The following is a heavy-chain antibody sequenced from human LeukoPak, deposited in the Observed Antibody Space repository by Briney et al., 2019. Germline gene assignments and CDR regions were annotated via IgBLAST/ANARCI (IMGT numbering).Heavy chain of an antibody. D-gene: IGHD3-9*01. Sequence: GASVKVSCKAPGYTFTGYYMHWVRQAPGQGLEWMGWINPNSGGTNYAQKFQGWVTMTRDTSISTAYMELSRLRSDDTAVYYCARGVAYDILTGYYPHFDYWGQGTLVTVSS. CDR1: GYTFTGYY. CDR2: INPNSGGT. V-gene: IGHV1-2*04. J-gene: IGHJ4*02. CDR3: ARGVAYDILTGYYPHFDY.